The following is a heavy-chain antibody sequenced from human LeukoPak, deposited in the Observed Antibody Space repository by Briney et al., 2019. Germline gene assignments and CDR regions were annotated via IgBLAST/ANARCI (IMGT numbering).Heavy chain of an antibody. V-gene: IGHV3-30*02. CDR2: IRYYGSNK. CDR3: AKGFWNWLDP. Sequence: PGGSLRLSCAASGFNFNNYGMHWLRQAPGKGLEWVAFIRYYGSNKYYADSVGGRFTISRDNSKNTLYLQMSSLRAEDTAVYYCAKGFWNWLDPWGQRTLVTVSS. J-gene: IGHJ5*02. D-gene: IGHD3-3*01. CDR1: GFNFNNYG.